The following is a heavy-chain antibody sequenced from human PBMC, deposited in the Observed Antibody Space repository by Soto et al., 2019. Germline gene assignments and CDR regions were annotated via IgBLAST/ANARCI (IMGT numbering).Heavy chain of an antibody. V-gene: IGHV1-69*02. CDR2: IIPILGIA. J-gene: IGHJ4*02. CDR3: ARAANDYGDYKLIDY. Sequence: QVQLVQSGAEVKKPGSSVKVSYKASGGTFSSYTISWVRQAPGQGLEWMGRIIPILGIANYAQKFQGRVTITADKSTSTAYMELSSLRSEDTAVYYCARAANDYGDYKLIDYWGQGTLVTVSS. CDR1: GGTFSSYT. D-gene: IGHD4-17*01.